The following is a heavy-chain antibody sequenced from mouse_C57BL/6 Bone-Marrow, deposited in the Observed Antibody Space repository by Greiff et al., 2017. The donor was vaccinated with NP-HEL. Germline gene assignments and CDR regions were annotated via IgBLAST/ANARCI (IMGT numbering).Heavy chain of an antibody. CDR2: IDPANGDT. D-gene: IGHD1-1*01. V-gene: IGHV14-4*01. CDR3: TTGGGSSLYAMDY. Sequence: VQLQQSGAELVRPGASVKLSCTASGFNIKDDYMHWVKQRPEQGLEWIGWIDPANGDTEYAPKFQGKATITADTSSNTAYLQLSSLTSEDTAVYYCTTGGGSSLYAMDYWGQGTSVTVSS. J-gene: IGHJ4*01. CDR1: GFNIKDDY.